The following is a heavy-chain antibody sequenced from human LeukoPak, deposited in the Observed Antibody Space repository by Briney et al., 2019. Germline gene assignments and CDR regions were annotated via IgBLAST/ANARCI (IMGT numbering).Heavy chain of an antibody. V-gene: IGHV3-15*07. Sequence: GSLRLSCAVSGLTLSNVWMNWVRQAPGKGLEWVGRIRSRGDGGTTDFAAPVKGRFTISRDDSKNTLYLQMNSLTSEDTAVYYCARDKGDYDTSGSLFVFGGQGTLVTVSS. CDR3: ARDKGDYDTSGSLFVF. CDR2: IRSRGDGGTT. J-gene: IGHJ4*02. CDR1: GLTLSNVW. D-gene: IGHD3-22*01.